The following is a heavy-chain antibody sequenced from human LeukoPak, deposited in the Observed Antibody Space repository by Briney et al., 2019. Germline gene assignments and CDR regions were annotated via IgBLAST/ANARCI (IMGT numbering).Heavy chain of an antibody. D-gene: IGHD2-21*02. CDR3: TRLGCGGDCYFDY. Sequence: TGGSLRLSCAASGVTFSGSAMHWVRQASGKGLEWVGRIRSKANSYATAYAASVKGRFTISRDDSKNTAYLQMNSLKTEDTAVYYCTRLGCGGDCYFDYWGQGTLVTVSS. V-gene: IGHV3-73*01. J-gene: IGHJ4*02. CDR2: IRSKANSYAT. CDR1: GVTFSGSA.